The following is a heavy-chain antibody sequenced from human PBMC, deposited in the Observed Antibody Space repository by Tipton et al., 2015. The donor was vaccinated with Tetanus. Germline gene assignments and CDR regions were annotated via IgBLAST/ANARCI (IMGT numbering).Heavy chain of an antibody. CDR3: ARAEAIFGVVIRFGWFDP. V-gene: IGHV4-59*12. D-gene: IGHD3-3*01. Sequence: TLSLTCTVSGASISGYYWAWIRQPPGKGLEWIGYFYYSGSTNYNPSLKSRVTMSGDTSKNQFSLRLSSVTAADTAVYYCARAEAIFGVVIRFGWFDPWGQGTLVTVSS. J-gene: IGHJ5*02. CDR2: FYYSGST. CDR1: GASISGYY.